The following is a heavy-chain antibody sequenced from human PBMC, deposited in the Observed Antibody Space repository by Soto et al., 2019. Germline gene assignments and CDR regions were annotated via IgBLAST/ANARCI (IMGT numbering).Heavy chain of an antibody. Sequence: SVKVSCKASGGTFSSYAISWVRQAPGRGLEWMGGIIPIFGTANYAQKFQGRVTITADESISTAYMELSSLRSEDTAVYYCARGPGYCTNGVCYTYYYYGMDVWGQGTTVTVSS. D-gene: IGHD2-8*01. J-gene: IGHJ6*02. CDR3: ARGPGYCTNGVCYTYYYYGMDV. V-gene: IGHV1-69*13. CDR2: IIPIFGTA. CDR1: GGTFSSYA.